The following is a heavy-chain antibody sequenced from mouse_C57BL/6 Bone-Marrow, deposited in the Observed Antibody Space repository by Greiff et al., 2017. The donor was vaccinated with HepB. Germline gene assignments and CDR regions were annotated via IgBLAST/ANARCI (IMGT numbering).Heavy chain of an antibody. J-gene: IGHJ4*01. V-gene: IGHV1-50*01. CDR2: IDPSDSYT. Sequence: QVHVKQPGAELVKPGASVKLSCKASGYTFTSYWMQWVKQRPGQGLEWIGEIDPSDSYTNYNQKFKGKATLTVDTSSSTAYMQLSSLTSEDSAVYYCAREGYITTVVADYYAMDYWGQGTSVTVSS. CDR1: GYTFTSYW. D-gene: IGHD1-1*01. CDR3: AREGYITTVVADYYAMDY.